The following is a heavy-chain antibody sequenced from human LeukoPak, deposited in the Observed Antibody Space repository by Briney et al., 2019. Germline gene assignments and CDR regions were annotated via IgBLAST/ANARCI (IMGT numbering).Heavy chain of an antibody. CDR3: AGHHPRNTVDF. V-gene: IGHV4-59*08. CDR1: GGSTSSDY. J-gene: IGHJ4*02. Sequence: PSETLSLTCTVSGGSTSSDYWSWIRQSPGKGLEWVGYVYNSGDTGKNPSLKSRVTILLDTSKNQFSLKLSSMTAADTAVYYCAGHHPRNTVDFWGQGTLVTVSS. D-gene: IGHD2-8*02. CDR2: VYNSGDT.